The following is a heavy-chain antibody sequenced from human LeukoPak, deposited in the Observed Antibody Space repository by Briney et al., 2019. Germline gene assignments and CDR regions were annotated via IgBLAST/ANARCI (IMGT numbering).Heavy chain of an antibody. CDR1: GFTFTSSA. CDR2: IVVGSGNT. J-gene: IGHJ4*02. D-gene: IGHD3-22*01. V-gene: IGHV1-58*01. Sequence: SVKVSCKASGFTFTSSAVQWVRQARGQRLEWIGWIVVGSGNTNYAQKFQERVTITRDMSTSTAYMELSSLRSEDTAVYYCAREDSSGGNDSIHWGQGTLVTVSS. CDR3: AREDSSGGNDSIH.